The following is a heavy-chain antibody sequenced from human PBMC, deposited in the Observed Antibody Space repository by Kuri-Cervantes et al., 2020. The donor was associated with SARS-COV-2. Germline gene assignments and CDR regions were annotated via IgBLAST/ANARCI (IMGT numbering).Heavy chain of an antibody. CDR2: IKQDGSEK. CDR1: GFSFSSYG. J-gene: IGHJ6*03. D-gene: IGHD3-3*01. CDR3: ARASGYDFWSGYNYYYYYMDV. V-gene: IGHV3-7*01. Sequence: GGSLRLSCAASGFSFSSYGMSWVRQAPGKGLEWVANIKQDGSEKYYVDSVKGRFTISRDDAKNSLYLQMNSLRAEDTAVYYCARASGYDFWSGYNYYYYYMDVWGKGTTVTVSS.